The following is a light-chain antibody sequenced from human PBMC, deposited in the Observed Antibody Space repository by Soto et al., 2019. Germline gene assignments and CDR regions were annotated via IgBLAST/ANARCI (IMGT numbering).Light chain of an antibody. CDR2: EVT. CDR3: SSFAGDKNYV. Sequence: QSVLTQPPSASGSPGQSVTISCTGTSSDVGGYDYVSWYQQHPGKAPKLMIYEVTKRPSGVPDRFSGSKSGNTASLTVSGLQAEDEADYYCSSFAGDKNYVFGTGTKVTVL. V-gene: IGLV2-8*01. CDR1: SSDVGGYDY. J-gene: IGLJ1*01.